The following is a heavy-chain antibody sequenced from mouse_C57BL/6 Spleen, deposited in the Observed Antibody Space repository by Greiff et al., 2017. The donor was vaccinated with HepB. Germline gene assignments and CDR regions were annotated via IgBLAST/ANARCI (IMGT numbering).Heavy chain of an antibody. CDR2: IWRGGST. CDR3: AISQRTGNAMDY. CDR1: GFSLTSYG. J-gene: IGHJ4*01. V-gene: IGHV2-5*01. Sequence: VQVVESGPGLVQPSQSLSITCTVSGFSLTSYGVHWVRQSPGKGLEWLGVIWRGGSTDYNAAFMSRLSITKDNSKSQVFFKMNSLQADDTAIYYCAISQRTGNAMDYWGQGTSVTVSS. D-gene: IGHD4-1*01.